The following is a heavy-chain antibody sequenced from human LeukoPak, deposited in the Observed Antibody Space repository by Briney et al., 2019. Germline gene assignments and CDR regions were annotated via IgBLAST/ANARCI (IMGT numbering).Heavy chain of an antibody. J-gene: IGHJ6*02. Sequence: ASVKVSCKASGFSFSSYGINWVRQAPGQGLEGMGWIAAYNGNTNYAQKVQGRVTMTTDTSTRTAYMELRSLTSDDTAVYYCARVYYGMDVWGQGTTVTVSS. CDR2: IAAYNGNT. CDR3: ARVYYGMDV. CDR1: GFSFSSYG. V-gene: IGHV1-18*01.